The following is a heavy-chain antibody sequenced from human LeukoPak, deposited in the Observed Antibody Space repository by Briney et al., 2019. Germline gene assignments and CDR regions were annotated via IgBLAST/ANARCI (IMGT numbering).Heavy chain of an antibody. V-gene: IGHV3-30-3*01. Sequence: GGSLRLSCAASGFTFSSYAMHWVRQAPGKGLEWVAVISYDGSTNYYADSVNGRFTISRDNSKNTLYLQMNSLRDEDTAVYYCARDAGHEYYYDSSGYSNWFDPWGQGTLVTVSS. J-gene: IGHJ5*02. D-gene: IGHD3-22*01. CDR1: GFTFSSYA. CDR2: ISYDGSTN. CDR3: ARDAGHEYYYDSSGYSNWFDP.